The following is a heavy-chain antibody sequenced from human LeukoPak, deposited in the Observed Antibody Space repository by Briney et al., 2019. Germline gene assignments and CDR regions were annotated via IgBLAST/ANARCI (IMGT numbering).Heavy chain of an antibody. CDR2: IIPIFGTA. CDR1: GGTFSSYA. J-gene: IGHJ6*03. V-gene: IGHV1-69*13. Sequence: GASVKVSCKASGGTFSSYAISWVRQAPGQGLEWMGGIIPIFGTANYAQKFQGRVTITADESTSTAYMELSSLRSEDTAVYSCAREYSSSSGYYMDVWGTRTTVTVSS. D-gene: IGHD6-6*01. CDR3: AREYSSSSGYYMDV.